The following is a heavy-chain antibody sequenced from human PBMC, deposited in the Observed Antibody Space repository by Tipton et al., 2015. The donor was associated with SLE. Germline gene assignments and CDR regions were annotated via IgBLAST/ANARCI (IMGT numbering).Heavy chain of an antibody. D-gene: IGHD3-10*01. CDR3: ARDRNSAQSMVQGVIIGWFDP. J-gene: IGHJ5*02. Sequence: SLRLSCAASGFTFSDYYMSWIRQAPGKGLEWVSYISSSGSTIYYADSVKGRFTISRDNAKNSLYLQMNSLRAEDTAVYYCARDRNSAQSMVQGVIIGWFDPWGQGTLVTVSS. CDR2: ISSSGSTI. CDR1: GFTFSDYY. V-gene: IGHV3-11*04.